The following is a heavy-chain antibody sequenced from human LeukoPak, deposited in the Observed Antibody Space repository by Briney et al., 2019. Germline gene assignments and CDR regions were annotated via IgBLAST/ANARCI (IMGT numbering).Heavy chain of an antibody. D-gene: IGHD1-7*01. J-gene: IGHJ3*02. Sequence: SETLSLTCTVSGGSISSYYWSWIRQPPGKGLEWIGYIYYSGSTNYNPSLKSRVTISVDTSKNQFSLKLSSVTAADTAVYYCARGGTENWNYILMNAFDIWGQGTMVTVSA. CDR3: ARGGTENWNYILMNAFDI. V-gene: IGHV4-59*01. CDR2: IYYSGST. CDR1: GGSISSYY.